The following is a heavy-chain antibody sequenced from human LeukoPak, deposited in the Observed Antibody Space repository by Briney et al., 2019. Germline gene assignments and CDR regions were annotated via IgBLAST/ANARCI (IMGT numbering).Heavy chain of an antibody. D-gene: IGHD1-26*01. V-gene: IGHV4-30-2*01. CDR3: ARESRSPGAFDI. Sequence: RTSETLSLTCAVSGGSISSGGYSWSWIRQPPGKGLEWIGYIYHSGSTYYNPSLKSRVTISVDRSKNQFSLKLSSVTAADTAVYYCARESRSPGAFDIWGQGTMVTVSS. CDR1: GGSISSGGYS. J-gene: IGHJ3*02. CDR2: IYHSGST.